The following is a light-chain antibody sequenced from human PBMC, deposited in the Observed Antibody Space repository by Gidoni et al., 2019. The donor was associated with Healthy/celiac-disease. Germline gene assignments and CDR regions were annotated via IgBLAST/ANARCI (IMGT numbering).Light chain of an antibody. Sequence: DLQMTQSPSSLSASVGDRVTITCRASQSISSYLNWYQQKPGKAPKLLIYAASSLQSGVPSRFSGSGSGTDFTLTISSLQPEDFATYYCQQSYSTLWTFGKXTKVEIK. CDR3: QQSYSTLWT. V-gene: IGKV1-39*01. CDR1: QSISSY. J-gene: IGKJ1*01. CDR2: AAS.